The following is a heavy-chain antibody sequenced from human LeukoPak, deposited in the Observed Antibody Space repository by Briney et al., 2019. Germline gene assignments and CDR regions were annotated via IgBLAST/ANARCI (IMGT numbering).Heavy chain of an antibody. D-gene: IGHD3-3*01. V-gene: IGHV3-7*01. Sequence: PGGSLRLSCAASGFTFSSYWMSWVRQAPGKGLEWVANIKFDGSEKYYVYSVKGRFTISRDNAKNSLYLQMNSLRAEDTAVYFCARAPREWLLGYYFDYWGQGTLVTVSS. CDR1: GFTFSSYW. CDR2: IKFDGSEK. J-gene: IGHJ4*02. CDR3: ARAPREWLLGYYFDY.